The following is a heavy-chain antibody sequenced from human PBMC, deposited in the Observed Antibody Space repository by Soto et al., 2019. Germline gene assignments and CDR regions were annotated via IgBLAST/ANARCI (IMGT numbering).Heavy chain of an antibody. J-gene: IGHJ4*02. CDR2: ISAYNGNT. CDR1: GYTFTSYG. Sequence: GASVKVSCKASGYTFTSYGISWVRQAPGQGLEWMGWISAYNGNTNYAQKLQGRVTMITDTSTSTAYMELRSLRSDDTAVYFCARDINYGDNFDFWGQGTLVTVSS. CDR3: ARDINYGDNFDF. D-gene: IGHD4-17*01. V-gene: IGHV1-18*01.